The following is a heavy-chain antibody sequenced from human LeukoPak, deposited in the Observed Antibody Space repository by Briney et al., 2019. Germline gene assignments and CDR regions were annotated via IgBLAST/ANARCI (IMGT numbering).Heavy chain of an antibody. D-gene: IGHD3-10*01. CDR1: GYTFTSYA. CDR3: ARGDYYGSGSYYKKTVDY. CDR2: INVGNGNT. Sequence: GASVKVSCKASGYTFTSYAMHWVRQAPGQRLEWMGWINVGNGNTKYAQRLQGRVTMTTDTSTSTAYMELRSLRSDDTAVYYCARGDYYGSGSYYKKTVDYWGQGTLVTVSS. V-gene: IGHV1-3*01. J-gene: IGHJ4*02.